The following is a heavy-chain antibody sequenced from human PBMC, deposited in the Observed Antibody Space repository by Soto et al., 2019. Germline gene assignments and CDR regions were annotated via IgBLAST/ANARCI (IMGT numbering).Heavy chain of an antibody. CDR1: GGSISSYY. CDR2: IYYSGST. CDR3: ARVTWFGELLYWFNP. J-gene: IGHJ5*02. D-gene: IGHD3-10*01. V-gene: IGHV4-59*01. Sequence: PSETLSLTCTVSGGSISSYYWSWIRQPPGKGLEWIGYIYYSGSTNYNPSLKSRVTISVDTSKNQFSLKLSSVTAADTAVYYCARVTWFGELLYWFNPWGQGTLVTVSS.